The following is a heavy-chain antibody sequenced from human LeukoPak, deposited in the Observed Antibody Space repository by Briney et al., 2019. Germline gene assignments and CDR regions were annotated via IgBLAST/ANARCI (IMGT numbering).Heavy chain of an antibody. Sequence: ASVKVSCEASGYTFTSYYMHWVRQAPGQGLEWMGIINPSGGSTSYAQKFQGRVTMTRDTSTSTVYMELSSLRSDDTAVYYCARAPGEWELADYWGQGTLVTVSS. CDR1: GYTFTSYY. V-gene: IGHV1-46*01. CDR2: INPSGGST. J-gene: IGHJ4*02. D-gene: IGHD1-26*01. CDR3: ARAPGEWELADY.